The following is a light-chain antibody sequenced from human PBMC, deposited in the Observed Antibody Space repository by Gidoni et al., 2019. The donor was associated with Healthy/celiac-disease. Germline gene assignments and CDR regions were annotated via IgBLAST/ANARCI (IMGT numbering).Light chain of an antibody. CDR3: QQYDNLPLT. CDR2: DAP. CDR1: QDISNY. V-gene: IGKV1-33*01. J-gene: IGKJ4*01. Sequence: DIQMTQSPSSLSASVGDRVTITCQASQDISNYLNWYQQKPGKAPKLLIYDAPNLETGVPSRFSGRGSGTDFTFTISSLQPEDSATYYCQQYDNLPLTFGGGTKVEIK.